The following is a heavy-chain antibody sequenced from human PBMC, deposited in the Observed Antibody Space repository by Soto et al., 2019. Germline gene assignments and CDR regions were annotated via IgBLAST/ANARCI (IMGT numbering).Heavy chain of an antibody. V-gene: IGHV3-23*01. CDR1: GFTFSSYA. CDR2: ISGSGGST. Sequence: GGSLRLSCAASGFTFSSYAMSWVRQAPGKGLEWVSAISGSGGSTYYADSVKGRFTISRDNSKNTLYLQMNSLRAEDTAVYYCAKPPVGYDFWSGYPGDYYGMDVWGQGTTVTVSS. J-gene: IGHJ6*02. D-gene: IGHD3-3*01. CDR3: AKPPVGYDFWSGYPGDYYGMDV.